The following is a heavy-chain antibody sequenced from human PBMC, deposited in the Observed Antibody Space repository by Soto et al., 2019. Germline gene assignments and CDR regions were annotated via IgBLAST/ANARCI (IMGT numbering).Heavy chain of an antibody. V-gene: IGHV3-11*01. D-gene: IGHD3-3*01. Sequence: GGSLRLSCAASGFTFSDYYMSWIRQAPGKGLEWVSYISSSGSTIYYADSVKGRFTISRDNAKNSLYLQMNSLRAEDTAVYYCARDRVEWSHSVLFDYWGQGTLVTVSS. CDR2: ISSSGSTI. CDR1: GFTFSDYY. J-gene: IGHJ4*02. CDR3: ARDRVEWSHSVLFDY.